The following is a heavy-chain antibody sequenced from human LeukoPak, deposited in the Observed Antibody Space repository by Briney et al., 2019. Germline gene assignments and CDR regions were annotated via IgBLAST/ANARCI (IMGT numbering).Heavy chain of an antibody. CDR2: ISSSGSTI. CDR1: GFTFSSYE. V-gene: IGHV3-48*03. D-gene: IGHD5-18*01. Sequence: GGSLRLSCAASGFTFSSYEMNWVRQAPGKGLEWVSYISSSGSTIYYADSVKGRFTISRDNAKNSLYLQMNSLRAEDTAVYYCARVFLYRSSYGEYLDYWGQGTLVTVSS. CDR3: ARVFLYRSSYGEYLDY. J-gene: IGHJ4*02.